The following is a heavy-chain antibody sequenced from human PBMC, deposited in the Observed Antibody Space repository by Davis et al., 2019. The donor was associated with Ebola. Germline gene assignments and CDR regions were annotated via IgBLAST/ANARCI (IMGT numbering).Heavy chain of an antibody. Sequence: HTGGSLRLSCAASGFTFTSYWMPWVLQAPGKGLVWVSRINSDGSSTSYADSVKGRFTISRDNAKNTLYMQMNSLRAEDTAVYYCARDLTHWGYGDYAGVLYYYYGMDVWGQGTTVTVSS. CDR3: ARDLTHWGYGDYAGVLYYYYGMDV. CDR1: GFTFTSYW. V-gene: IGHV3-74*01. CDR2: INSDGSST. J-gene: IGHJ6*02. D-gene: IGHD4-17*01.